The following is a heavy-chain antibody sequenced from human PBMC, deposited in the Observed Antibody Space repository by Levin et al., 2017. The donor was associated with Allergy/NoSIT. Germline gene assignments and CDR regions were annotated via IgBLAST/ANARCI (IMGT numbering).Heavy chain of an antibody. CDR2: ISNNGGRT. V-gene: IGHV3-64D*06. D-gene: IGHD4-17*01. CDR3: VKNGDYGELGS. CDR1: GFTFNKYT. J-gene: IGHJ5*02. Sequence: GESLKISCSASGFTFNKYTMQWVRQAPGKGLEHVSAISNNGGRTYYTDSVKGRFTISRDNSKNTLYLQMSSLRPEDTAMYYCVKNGDYGELGSWGQGTLVTVSS.